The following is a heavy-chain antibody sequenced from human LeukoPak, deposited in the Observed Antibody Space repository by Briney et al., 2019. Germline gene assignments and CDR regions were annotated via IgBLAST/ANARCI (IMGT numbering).Heavy chain of an antibody. V-gene: IGHV3-53*01. Sequence: GGSLRLSCAASGFTVSSNYMSWVRQAPGKGLERVSVIYSGGSTYYADSVKGRFTISRDNSKNTLYLQMNSLRAEDTAVYYCARDAPSRDGYNLGYWGQGTLVTVSS. J-gene: IGHJ4*02. CDR2: IYSGGST. CDR3: ARDAPSRDGYNLGY. D-gene: IGHD5-24*01. CDR1: GFTVSSNY.